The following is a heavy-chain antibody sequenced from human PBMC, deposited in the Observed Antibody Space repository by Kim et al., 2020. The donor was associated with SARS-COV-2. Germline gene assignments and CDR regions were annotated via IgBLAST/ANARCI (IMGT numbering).Heavy chain of an antibody. V-gene: IGHV1-18*04. J-gene: IGHJ3*02. CDR1: GYTFTSYG. CDR2: ISAYNGNT. Sequence: ASVKVSCKASGYTFTSYGISWVRQAPGQGLAWMGWISAYNGNTNYAQKLQGRFTMTTDTSTSTAYMELRSLRSDDTAVYYCPSLHDWLSADAFDIWGQGTLVTVSS. D-gene: IGHD3-9*01. CDR3: PSLHDWLSADAFDI.